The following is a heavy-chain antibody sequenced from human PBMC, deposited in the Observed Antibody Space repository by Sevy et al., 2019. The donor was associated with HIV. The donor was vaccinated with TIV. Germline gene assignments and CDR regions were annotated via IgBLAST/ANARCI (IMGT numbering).Heavy chain of an antibody. D-gene: IGHD2-2*02. J-gene: IGHJ3*02. CDR3: ARNNCSINNCYMGDVFDI. CDR2: ISGISNYI. CDR1: GFTFSSYS. V-gene: IGHV3-21*01. Sequence: GGSLRLSCAASGFTFSSYSMNWVRQAPGKGLEWVSSISGISNYIYYADSMKGRFTVSRDNARNSLSLKMNSLRAEDTAVYYCARNNCSINNCYMGDVFDIWGQRTMVTVSS.